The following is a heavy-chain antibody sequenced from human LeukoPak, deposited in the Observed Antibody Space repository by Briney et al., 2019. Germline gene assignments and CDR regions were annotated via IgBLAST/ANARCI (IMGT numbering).Heavy chain of an antibody. CDR2: IYYSGST. D-gene: IGHD3-10*01. CDR1: GDSTNNFH. V-gene: IGHV4-59*01. Sequence: PSETLSLTCTVSGDSTNNFHWSWIRQPPGKGLEWIGYIYYSGSTNYNPSLKSRVTISVDTSKNQFSLKLSSVTAADTAVYYCARGSLLWFGELLSFDYWGQGTLVTVSS. J-gene: IGHJ4*02. CDR3: ARGSLLWFGELLSFDY.